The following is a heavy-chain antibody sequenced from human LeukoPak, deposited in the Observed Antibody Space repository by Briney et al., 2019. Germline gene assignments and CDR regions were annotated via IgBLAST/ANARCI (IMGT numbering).Heavy chain of an antibody. Sequence: GSPRLSCAASGFTFSRYTMNWVGQAPGKGLEWVSSISSSSSHIHYADSVKGRFTISRDNAKNSLYLQMNSLRAEDTAVYYCATQADAFDSWGHGIIVSVSS. CDR2: ISSSSSHI. CDR1: GFTFSRYT. J-gene: IGHJ3*02. V-gene: IGHV3-21*01. CDR3: ATQADAFDS.